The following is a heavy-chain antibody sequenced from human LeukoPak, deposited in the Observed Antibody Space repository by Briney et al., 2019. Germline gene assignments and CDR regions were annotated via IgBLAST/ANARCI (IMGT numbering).Heavy chain of an antibody. CDR1: GYAFTSYP. D-gene: IGHD3-22*01. CDR2: INAGNGNT. V-gene: IGHV1-3*01. Sequence: ASVKVSCKASGYAFTSYPMHWVRQAPGQGVAWMARINAGNGNTKYSPKFQGRVTITRDTSASTAYMELSSLRSEDTAVYYCARGVSYDSSGTDPDYWGQGTLVTVSS. CDR3: ARGVSYDSSGTDPDY. J-gene: IGHJ4*02.